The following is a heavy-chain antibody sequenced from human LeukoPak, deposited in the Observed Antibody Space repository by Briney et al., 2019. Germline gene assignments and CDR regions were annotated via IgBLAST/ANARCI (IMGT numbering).Heavy chain of an antibody. Sequence: SVKVSCKASGYTFTSYGISWVRQAPGQGLEWMGRIIPILGIANYAQKFQGRVTITADKSTSTAYMELSSLRSEDTAVYYCARDLDTAMVIGYWGQGTLVTVSS. CDR1: GYTFTSYG. CDR3: ARDLDTAMVIGY. J-gene: IGHJ4*02. CDR2: IIPILGIA. D-gene: IGHD5-18*01. V-gene: IGHV1-69*04.